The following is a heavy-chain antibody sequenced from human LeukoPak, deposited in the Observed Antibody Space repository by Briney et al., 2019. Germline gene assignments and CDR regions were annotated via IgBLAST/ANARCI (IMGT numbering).Heavy chain of an antibody. CDR3: AKGKSVAGIFDY. CDR2: ISGSGGST. CDR1: GFTFSSYG. V-gene: IGHV3-23*01. J-gene: IGHJ4*02. D-gene: IGHD6-19*01. Sequence: GGSLRLSCAASGFTFSSYGVHWVRQAPGKGLEWVSTISGSGGSTYYADSVKGRFTISRDNSKNTLYLEMNSLRADDTAVYYCAKGKSVAGIFDYWGQGTLVTVSS.